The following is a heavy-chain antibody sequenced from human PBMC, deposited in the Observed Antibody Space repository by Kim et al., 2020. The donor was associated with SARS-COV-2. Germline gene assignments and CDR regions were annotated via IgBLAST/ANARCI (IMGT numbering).Heavy chain of an antibody. CDR2: VFDTGST. J-gene: IGHJ6*02. V-gene: IGHV4-61*01. D-gene: IGHD3-10*01. CDR1: GGSVSSRTYC. CDR3: ARSEYYGSGTLAKYGMDV. Sequence: SETLSLTRSVSGGSVSSRTYCWTWIRQTPGTGLEWIGNVFDTGSTNYNPSLKSRVTISVDTSKNQLSLKLSSVTAADTAVYFCARSEYYGSGTLAKYGMDVWGQGTTVTVSS.